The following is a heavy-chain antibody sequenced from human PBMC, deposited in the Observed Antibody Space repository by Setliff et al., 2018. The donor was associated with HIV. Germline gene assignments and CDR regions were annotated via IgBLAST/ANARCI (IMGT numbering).Heavy chain of an antibody. V-gene: IGHV4-4*08. CDR1: GGSISSYY. CDR3: ARGTYYKGLDP. D-gene: IGHD3-10*01. Sequence: SETLSLTCTVSGGSISSYYWSWIRQPPGKGLEWIGYIYTSGSTNYNPSLKSRVTISVDTSKNQFSLKLSSVTAADTAVFYCARGTYYKGLDPWGQGTLVTVS. CDR2: IYTSGST. J-gene: IGHJ5*02.